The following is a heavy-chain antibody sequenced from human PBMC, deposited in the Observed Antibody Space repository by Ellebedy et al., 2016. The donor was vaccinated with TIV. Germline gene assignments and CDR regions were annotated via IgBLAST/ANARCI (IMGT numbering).Heavy chain of an antibody. V-gene: IGHV4-30-4*01. D-gene: IGHD3-22*01. Sequence: SGPTLVKPTQTLTLTCSFSGFSLDSRGMCVAWVRQPSGKGLEWIGYISYSGSTYSNPPLTSRLTISVDTSKNQFSLKLRSVTASDTSVYYCARGRPDSSGYYLPEFDYWGQGTLVTVSS. CDR2: ISYSGST. CDR3: ARGRPDSSGYYLPEFDY. J-gene: IGHJ4*02. CDR1: GFSLDSRGMC.